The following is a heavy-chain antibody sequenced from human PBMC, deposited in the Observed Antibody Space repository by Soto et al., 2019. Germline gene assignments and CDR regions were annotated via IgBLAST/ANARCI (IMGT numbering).Heavy chain of an antibody. D-gene: IGHD4-17*01. CDR2: ISGSGGST. CDR3: AKDLDSATRGDYPD. J-gene: IGHJ4*02. CDR1: GFTFSSYA. Sequence: PGGSLRLSXAASGFTFSSYAMSWVRQAPGEGLEWVSAISGSGGSTYYADSVKGRFTISRDNSKNTLYLQMNSLRAEDTAVYYCAKDLDSATRGDYPDWGQGTLVTVSS. V-gene: IGHV3-23*01.